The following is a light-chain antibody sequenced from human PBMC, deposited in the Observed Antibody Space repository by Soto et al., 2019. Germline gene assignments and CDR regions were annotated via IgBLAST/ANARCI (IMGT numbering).Light chain of an antibody. CDR1: QDVNNW. J-gene: IGKJ1*01. Sequence: DRQMTQSPSTLSASVGDRVTITCRASQDVNNWLAWYQQKPGKAPKLLICEASSLVTGVPSRFSGSGSGTEFTLTISSLQPDDFATYYCQQYDSRLSFGQGTKVEVQ. V-gene: IGKV1-5*03. CDR3: QQYDSRLS. CDR2: EAS.